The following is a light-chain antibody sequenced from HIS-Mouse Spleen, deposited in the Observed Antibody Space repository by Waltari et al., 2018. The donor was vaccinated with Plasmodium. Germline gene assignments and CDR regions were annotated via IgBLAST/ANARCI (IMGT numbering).Light chain of an antibody. CDR1: RPHIGSTT. CDR3: AAWDDSLNGPV. CDR2: SNN. Sequence: QSVLTQPPSASGTPGQRVTISCSGRRPHIGSTTAPWYQQPPGTAPKLLIYSNNQRPSGVPDRFSGSKSGTSASLAISGLQSEDEADYYCAAWDDSLNGPVFGGGTKLTVL. J-gene: IGLJ2*01. V-gene: IGLV1-44*01.